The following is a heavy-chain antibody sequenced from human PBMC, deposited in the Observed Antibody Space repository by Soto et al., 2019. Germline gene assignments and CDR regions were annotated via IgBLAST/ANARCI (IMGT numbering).Heavy chain of an antibody. Sequence: PSETLSLTCTVSGGSISSSSYYWGWIRQPPGKGLEWIGSIYYSGSTYYNPSLKSRVTISVDTSKNQFSLKLSSVTAADTAVYYCARQGDYGDYLDWFDPWGQGTLVTVSS. V-gene: IGHV4-39*01. J-gene: IGHJ5*02. CDR3: ARQGDYGDYLDWFDP. CDR1: GGSISSSSYY. D-gene: IGHD4-17*01. CDR2: IYYSGST.